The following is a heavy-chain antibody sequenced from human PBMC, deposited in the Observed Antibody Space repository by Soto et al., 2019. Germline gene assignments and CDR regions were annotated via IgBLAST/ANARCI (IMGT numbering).Heavy chain of an antibody. D-gene: IGHD1-1*01. CDR1: GYTFSRYA. V-gene: IGHV1-3*01. CDR3: AREMYIWQQQLAGDY. J-gene: IGHJ4*02. Sequence: QVQLVQSGAEVKKPGASVKVSCKASGYTFSRYAIHWVRQAPGQRLEWMGWIHVGNGDTEYSQKFQGRVTITRDTSASTAYMDLSSLTSEDTAVYYCAREMYIWQQQLAGDYWGQGTLVTVSS. CDR2: IHVGNGDT.